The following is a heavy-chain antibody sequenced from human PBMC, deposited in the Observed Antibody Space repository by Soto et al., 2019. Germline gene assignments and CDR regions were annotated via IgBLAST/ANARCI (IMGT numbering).Heavy chain of an antibody. D-gene: IGHD3-10*01. CDR2: VSAGGDMT. V-gene: IGHV3-23*01. J-gene: IGHJ6*02. CDR3: ARGDRGGSGSPASYYYSGLEV. CDR1: GFTFSSYA. Sequence: DVQLLESGGHLVQPGGSLRLSCAASGFTFSSYAMSWVRQAPGKGLEWVSSVSAGGDMTYYSDSVKGRFTISRDNSNNALFLQMNSLIIEDTALYYCARGDRGGSGSPASYYYSGLEVWGHGTTVTVS.